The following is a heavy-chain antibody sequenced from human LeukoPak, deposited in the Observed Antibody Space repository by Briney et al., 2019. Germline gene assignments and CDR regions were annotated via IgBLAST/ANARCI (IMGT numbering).Heavy chain of an antibody. CDR2: INHSGST. Sequence: KPSETLSLTCAVYGGSFSGYYWSWIRQPPGKGLEWIGEINHSGSTNYNPSLKSRVTISVDTSKNQFSLKLSSVTAADTAVHYCARHEYSGSYYGLSWFDPWGQGTLVTVSS. D-gene: IGHD1-26*01. CDR1: GGSFSGYY. CDR3: ARHEYSGSYYGLSWFDP. V-gene: IGHV4-34*01. J-gene: IGHJ5*02.